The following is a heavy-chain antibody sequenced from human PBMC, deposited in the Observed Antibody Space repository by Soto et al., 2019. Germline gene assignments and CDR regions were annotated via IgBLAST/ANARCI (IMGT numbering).Heavy chain of an antibody. CDR3: ARWFTGGNFDYFDF. D-gene: IGHD2-21*02. Sequence: EVQLVESGGGLVQTGGSLRLSCAASGFTFSSDWMHWFRQAPGKGLVWVSRIDSAGRTTTYADSVKGRFTISRDNAKNTLYLQMNGLRAEDTALYYCARWFTGGNFDYFDFRGQGTQVTVSS. V-gene: IGHV3-74*01. J-gene: IGHJ4*02. CDR2: IDSAGRTT. CDR1: GFTFSSDW.